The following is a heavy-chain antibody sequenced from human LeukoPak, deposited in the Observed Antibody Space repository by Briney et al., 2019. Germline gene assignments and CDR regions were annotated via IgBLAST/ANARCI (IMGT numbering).Heavy chain of an antibody. D-gene: IGHD3-10*01. Sequence: GGSLRLSCAASGFTFSSYSMTWVRQAPGKGLEWVSSISSSSSYIYYADSVKGRFTISRDNAKNSLYLQMNSLRAEDTAVYYCASGRAIRGPDYWGQGTLVTVSS. CDR2: ISSSSSYI. J-gene: IGHJ4*02. CDR3: ASGRAIRGPDY. V-gene: IGHV3-21*01. CDR1: GFTFSSYS.